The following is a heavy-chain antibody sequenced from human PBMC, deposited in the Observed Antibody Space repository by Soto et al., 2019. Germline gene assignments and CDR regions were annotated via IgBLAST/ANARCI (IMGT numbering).Heavy chain of an antibody. Sequence: SDTLSLTCAVYGVSLSSYYWSWIRQPAGKGLEWIGRIYTSGSTTYNAALKSRVPMSVGTSKNQFTLKLSSVTAADTAVYYCARDLGVDAFDIWGQGTMVTVSS. CDR1: GVSLSSYY. D-gene: IGHD1-26*01. J-gene: IGHJ3*02. V-gene: IGHV4-4*07. CDR3: ARDLGVDAFDI. CDR2: IYTSGST.